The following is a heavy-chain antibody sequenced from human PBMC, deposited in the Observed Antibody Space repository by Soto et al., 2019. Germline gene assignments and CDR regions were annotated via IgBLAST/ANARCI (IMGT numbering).Heavy chain of an antibody. V-gene: IGHV1-69*13. CDR1: GGTFSSYA. J-gene: IGHJ5*02. CDR3: ASSLYDFWSGYHTNNWFDP. CDR2: IIPIFGTA. Sequence: SVKVSCKASGGTFSSYAISWVRQAPGQGLEWMGGIIPIFGTANYAQKYQGRVTITADESTSTAYMELSSLRTEDTAVFYCASSLYDFWSGYHTNNWFDPWGQGTLVTVSS. D-gene: IGHD3-3*01.